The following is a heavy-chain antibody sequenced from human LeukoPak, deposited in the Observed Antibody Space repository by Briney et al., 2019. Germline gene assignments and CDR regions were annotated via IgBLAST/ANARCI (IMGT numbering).Heavy chain of an antibody. V-gene: IGHV3-30*03. CDR1: GFTFSTYG. J-gene: IGHJ1*01. CDR3: ARDYGCSSTSCYAGAEYFQH. CDR2: ISNDGSNK. Sequence: TGGSLRLSCAASGFTFSTYGMHWVRQAPGKGLEWVAVISNDGSNKLYTDSVKGRFTISRDNSKNTLYLQMNSLRAEDTAVYYCARDYGCSSTSCYAGAEYFQHWGQGTLVTVSS. D-gene: IGHD2-2*01.